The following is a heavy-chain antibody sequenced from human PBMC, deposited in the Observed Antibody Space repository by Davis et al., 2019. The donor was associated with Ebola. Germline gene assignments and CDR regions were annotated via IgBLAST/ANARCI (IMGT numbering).Heavy chain of an antibody. CDR3: VRHPVGLSDAFDI. V-gene: IGHV4-39*01. CDR1: GGAISSYY. CDR2: IYYSGTT. D-gene: IGHD1-26*01. Sequence: SETLSLTCTVSGGAISSYYWNWIRQPPGKGLEWMGSIYYSGTTYDNPPLKSRVTVSVDRSKNQFSLRLTSVTAADTAVYYCVRHPVGLSDAFDIWGQGRLVAVSS. J-gene: IGHJ3*02.